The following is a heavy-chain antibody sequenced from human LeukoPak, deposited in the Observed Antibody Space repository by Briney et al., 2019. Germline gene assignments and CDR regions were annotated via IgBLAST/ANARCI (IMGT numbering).Heavy chain of an antibody. CDR3: ARSGVAATGVDY. V-gene: IGHV1-2*02. CDR1: GYTSTDYY. D-gene: IGHD2-15*01. Sequence: ASVKVSCKASGYTSTDYYMHWVRQAPGQGLEWMGWINPNSGGTNYAQKFQGRVTMTRDTSISTAYMELSRLRSDDTAVYYCARSGVAATGVDYWGQGTLVTVSS. CDR2: INPNSGGT. J-gene: IGHJ4*02.